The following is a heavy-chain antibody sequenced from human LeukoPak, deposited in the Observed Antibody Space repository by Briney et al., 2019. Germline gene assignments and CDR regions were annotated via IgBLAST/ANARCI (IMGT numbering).Heavy chain of an antibody. D-gene: IGHD4-17*01. CDR2: ISAYNGNT. CDR1: GYTFTSYG. Sequence: GASVKASCKASGYTFTSYGISWVRQAPGQGLEWMGWISAYNGNTNYAQKLQGRVTITTDTSTSTAYMELRSLRSDDTAVYYCAREFSDGDQGWFDPWGQGTLVTVSS. J-gene: IGHJ5*02. V-gene: IGHV1-18*01. CDR3: AREFSDGDQGWFDP.